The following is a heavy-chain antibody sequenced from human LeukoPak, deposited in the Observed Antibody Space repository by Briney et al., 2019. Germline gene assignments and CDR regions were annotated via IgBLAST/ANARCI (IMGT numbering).Heavy chain of an antibody. V-gene: IGHV3-30*14. CDR2: ISSDGSSM. CDR1: GFTFTGYT. D-gene: IGHD6-6*01. J-gene: IGHJ4*02. CDR3: ALSRYSSSSVRDF. Sequence: GGSLRLSCAASGFTFTGYTMHWVRQAPGKGLEWVAVISSDGSSMCYADSVKGRFTISRDNSKNTLHLQMNSLRAEDMAVYYCALSRYSSSSVRDFWGQGTLVTVSS.